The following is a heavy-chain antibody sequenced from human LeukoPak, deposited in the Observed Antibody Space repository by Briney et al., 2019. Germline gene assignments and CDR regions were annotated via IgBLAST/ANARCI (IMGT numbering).Heavy chain of an antibody. D-gene: IGHD6-6*01. CDR3: ARGSARGYNWFDP. CDR1: GGSISGSSYY. J-gene: IGHJ5*02. Sequence: SETLSLTCTVSGGSISGSSYYWGWIRQPPGKGLEWIGSIYYSGSTYYNPSLKSRVTMSVDTSKNQFSLKLSSVTAADTAVYYCARGSARGYNWFDPWGQGTLVTVSS. V-gene: IGHV4-39*07. CDR2: IYYSGST.